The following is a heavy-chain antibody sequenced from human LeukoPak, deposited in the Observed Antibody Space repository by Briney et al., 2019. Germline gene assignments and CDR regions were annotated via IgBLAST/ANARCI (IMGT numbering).Heavy chain of an antibody. CDR2: ISYDGSDK. V-gene: IGHV3-30*18. CDR1: GFTFSSYG. D-gene: IGHD2-2*01. Sequence: GGSLRLSCAASGFTFSSYGMHWVRQAPGKGLEWVAVISYDGSDKYNADSLKGRFTISRDNSKNTLYLQMNSLRAEDTALYYCAKGGYCSSTICYTIGGPIDYWGQGTLVTVSS. J-gene: IGHJ4*02. CDR3: AKGGYCSSTICYTIGGPIDY.